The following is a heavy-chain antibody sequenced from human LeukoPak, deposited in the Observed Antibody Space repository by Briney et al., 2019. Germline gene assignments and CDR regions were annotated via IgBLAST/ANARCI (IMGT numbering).Heavy chain of an antibody. CDR2: ISSSSSYI. CDR3: AKDRVRATLDY. V-gene: IGHV3-21*04. Sequence: GGSLRLSCAASGFTFSSYSMNWVRQAPGKGLEWVSSISSSSSYIYYADSVKGRFTISRDNAKNSLYLQMNSLRAEDTAVYYCAKDRVRATLDYWGQGTLVTVSS. CDR1: GFTFSSYS. J-gene: IGHJ4*02. D-gene: IGHD3-10*01.